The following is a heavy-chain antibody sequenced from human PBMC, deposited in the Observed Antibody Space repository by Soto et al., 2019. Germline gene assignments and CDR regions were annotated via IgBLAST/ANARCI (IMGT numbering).Heavy chain of an antibody. CDR3: ARESFSASPNFFDY. CDR2: IGLSGDTI. V-gene: IGHV3-48*03. CDR1: GFSFTNYE. J-gene: IGHJ4*02. D-gene: IGHD3-16*01. Sequence: GGSLRLSCAVSGFSFTNYEMNWVRQAPGKGLEWIAYIGLSGDTIYYADSVKGRFTISGDHAKNSLELQMNSLRADDTALYYCARESFSASPNFFDYWGRGTQVTVSS.